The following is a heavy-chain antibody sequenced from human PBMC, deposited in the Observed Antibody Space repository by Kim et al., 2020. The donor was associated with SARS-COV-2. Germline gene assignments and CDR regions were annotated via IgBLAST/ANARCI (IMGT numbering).Heavy chain of an antibody. J-gene: IGHJ6*02. V-gene: IGHV4-34*01. D-gene: IGHD3-3*01. CDR2: INHSGST. CDR3: ARGTYYDFWSGYYTPGNGMDV. Sequence: SETLSLTCAVYGGSFSGYYWSWIRQPPGKGLEWIGEINHSGSTNYNPSLKSRVTISVDTSKNQFSLKLSSVTAADTAVYYCARGTYYDFWSGYYTPGNGMDVWGQGTTVTVSS. CDR1: GGSFSGYY.